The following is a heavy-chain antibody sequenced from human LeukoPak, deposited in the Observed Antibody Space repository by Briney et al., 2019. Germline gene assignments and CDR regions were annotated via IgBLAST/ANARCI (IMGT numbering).Heavy chain of an antibody. CDR3: ARDKTTPGYCSGGSCYFHWFDP. CDR2: IIPILGIA. V-gene: IGHV1-69*04. Sequence: ASVKVSCKASGGTFSSYAISWVRQAPGQGLEWMGRIIPILGIANYAQKFQGRVTITADKSTNTAHMELSSLRSEDTAVYYCARDKTTPGYCSGGSCYFHWFDPWGQGTLVTVSS. J-gene: IGHJ5*02. CDR1: GGTFSSYA. D-gene: IGHD2-15*01.